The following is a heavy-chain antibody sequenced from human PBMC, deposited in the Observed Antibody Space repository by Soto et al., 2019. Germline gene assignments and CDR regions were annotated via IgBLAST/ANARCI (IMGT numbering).Heavy chain of an antibody. CDR1: GGSISSSSYY. CDR3: ARQVILLVPAAIADYGMDV. D-gene: IGHD2-2*01. Sequence: PSETLSLTCTVSGGSISSSSYYWGWIRQPPGKGLEWIGSIYYSGSTYYNPSLKSRVTISVDTSKNQFSLKLSSVTAADTAVYYCARQVILLVPAAIADYGMDVWGQGTTVTVSS. CDR2: IYYSGST. J-gene: IGHJ6*02. V-gene: IGHV4-39*01.